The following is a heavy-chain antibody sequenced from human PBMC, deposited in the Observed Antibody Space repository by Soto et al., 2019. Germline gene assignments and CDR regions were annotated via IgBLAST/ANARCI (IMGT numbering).Heavy chain of an antibody. D-gene: IGHD3-3*01. Sequence: QITLNESGPTQVKPRQTLTLTCTFSGFLLTTSGVGVGWIRQSPGKAPQWLALIYWDDDKRYSPSLKSRLTVTKDTPKNLVVLTMADLDPADTATYSCAHRVLRTVFGLVTTTAIYFDFWGQGTPVAVSS. CDR2: IYWDDDK. J-gene: IGHJ4*02. V-gene: IGHV2-5*02. CDR1: GFLLTTSGVG. CDR3: AHRVLRTVFGLVTTTAIYFDF.